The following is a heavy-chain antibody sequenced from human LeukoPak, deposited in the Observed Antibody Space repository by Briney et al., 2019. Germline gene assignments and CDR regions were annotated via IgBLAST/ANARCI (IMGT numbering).Heavy chain of an antibody. CDR2: ISTYNGNT. Sequence: ASVKVSCKGSGYNFDRYGVNWVRQAPGQGLEWVGWISTYNGNTFYAQKFEGRVTMTTDTSTNTVYMDLRSLRSDDTAVYYCARDYRMVRGAIRYYYYGMDVWGQGTTVTVSS. CDR1: GYNFDRYG. J-gene: IGHJ6*02. D-gene: IGHD3-10*01. V-gene: IGHV1-18*04. CDR3: ARDYRMVRGAIRYYYYGMDV.